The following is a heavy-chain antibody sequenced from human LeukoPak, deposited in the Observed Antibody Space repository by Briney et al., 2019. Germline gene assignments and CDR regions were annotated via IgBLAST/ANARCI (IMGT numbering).Heavy chain of an antibody. D-gene: IGHD3-22*01. CDR2: ITNSGSTI. Sequence: GGSLRLSCAASGFTFSSYEMNWVRQAPGKGLEWVSYITNSGSTIYYADSVKGRFTISRDNSKNTLYLQMNSLRAEDTAVYYCAKDVNYYDSSGYSIFQHWGQGTLVTVSS. V-gene: IGHV3-48*03. CDR3: AKDVNYYDSSGYSIFQH. J-gene: IGHJ1*01. CDR1: GFTFSSYE.